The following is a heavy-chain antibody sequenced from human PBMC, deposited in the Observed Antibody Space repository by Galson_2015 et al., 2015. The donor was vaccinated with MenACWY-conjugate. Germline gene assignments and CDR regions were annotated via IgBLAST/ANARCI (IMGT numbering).Heavy chain of an antibody. Sequence: SETLSLTCTVSGYSISSGYYWGWIRQPPGKGLEWIGSSYHSGSTYYNPSLKSRVTISVDTSKNQFSLRLSSVTAADTAVYYCARAVHDYGDPRFDYWGQGTLVTVSS. J-gene: IGHJ4*02. CDR2: SYHSGST. V-gene: IGHV4-38-2*02. CDR1: GYSISSGYY. CDR3: ARAVHDYGDPRFDY. D-gene: IGHD4-17*01.